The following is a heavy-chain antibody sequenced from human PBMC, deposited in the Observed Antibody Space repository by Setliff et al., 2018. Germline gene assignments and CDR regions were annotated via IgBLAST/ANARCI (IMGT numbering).Heavy chain of an antibody. CDR2: IYHSGSS. D-gene: IGHD3-16*01. J-gene: IGHJ4*02. V-gene: IGHV4-39*07. CDR1: GGSINSMSYY. CDR3: RLWSHDYHNDY. Sequence: PSETLSLTCTVSGGSINSMSYYWGWIRQPPGKGLEWIGSIYHSGSSYYNPSLRSRVTISVDTSKNQFSLILRSVTAADTAVYYCRLWSHDYHNDYWGQGTLVTVSS.